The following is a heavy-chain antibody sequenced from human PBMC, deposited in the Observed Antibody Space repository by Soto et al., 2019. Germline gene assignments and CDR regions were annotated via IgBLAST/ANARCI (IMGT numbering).Heavy chain of an antibody. CDR3: ARVVVITGLDAFDI. Sequence: ASVKVSCKASGYTFTSYGISWVRQAPGQGLEWMGWISAYNGNTDYAQKLQGRVTMTTDTSTSTAYMELRSLRSDDTAVYYCARVVVITGLDAFDIWGQGTMVTVSS. CDR2: ISAYNGNT. D-gene: IGHD3-22*01. CDR1: GYTFTSYG. J-gene: IGHJ3*02. V-gene: IGHV1-18*01.